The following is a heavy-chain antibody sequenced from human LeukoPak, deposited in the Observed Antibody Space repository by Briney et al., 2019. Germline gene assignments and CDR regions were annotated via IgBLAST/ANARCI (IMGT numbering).Heavy chain of an antibody. CDR1: GFTFSSYA. Sequence: GGSLRLSCAASGFTFSSYAMHWVRQAPGKGLEWVAVISYDGSNKYYADSVKGRFTISRDNSKNTLYLQMNSLRGEDAAVYYCARASSGYSRSWFDPWGQGTLVTVSS. CDR2: ISYDGSNK. V-gene: IGHV3-30*01. J-gene: IGHJ5*02. CDR3: ARASSGYSRSWFDP. D-gene: IGHD6-13*01.